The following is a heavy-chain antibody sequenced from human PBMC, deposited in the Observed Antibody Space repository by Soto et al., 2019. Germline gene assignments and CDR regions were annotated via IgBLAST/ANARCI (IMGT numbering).Heavy chain of an antibody. J-gene: IGHJ6*02. CDR1: GGSISSGDYY. CDR3: VRVAGEAIFGVESYDMDV. Sequence: SETLSLTCTVSGGSISSGDYYWSWIRQPPGKGLEWIGYIYYTGSTYFNPSLESRVTIALDTSKSQVSLKLSSVTAADTAVYYCVRVAGEAIFGVESYDMDVWGQGTTVTVSS. D-gene: IGHD3-3*01. CDR2: IYYTGST. V-gene: IGHV4-30-4*01.